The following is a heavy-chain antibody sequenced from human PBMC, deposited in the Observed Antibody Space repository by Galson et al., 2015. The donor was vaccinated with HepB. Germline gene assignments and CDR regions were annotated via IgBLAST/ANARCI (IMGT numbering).Heavy chain of an antibody. CDR1: GLTFSSYS. CDR2: ISSSSSYI. V-gene: IGHV3-21*01. D-gene: IGHD6-13*01. J-gene: IGHJ4*02. Sequence: SLRLSCAASGLTFSSYSMNWVRQAPGKGLEWVSSISSSSSYIYYADSVKGRFTISRDNAKNSLYLQMNSPRAEDTAVYYCARSYSSSWFDYWGQGTLVTVSS. CDR3: ARSYSSSWFDY.